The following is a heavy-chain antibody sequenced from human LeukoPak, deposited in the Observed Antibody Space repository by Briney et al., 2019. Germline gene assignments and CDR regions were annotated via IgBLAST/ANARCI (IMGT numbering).Heavy chain of an antibody. CDR3: ARGWNYAFRFDD. J-gene: IGHJ4*02. D-gene: IGHD3-3*01. CDR1: GFTLSDYW. CDR2: IKQDGGEK. Sequence: GGSLRLSCAASGFTLSDYWMTWVRQAPGKGLEWVAHIKQDGGEKYYVDSVKGRFTISRDNANNLVFLQMNSLRAEDTAVYYCARGWNYAFRFDDWGQGTLVTVSS. V-gene: IGHV3-7*01.